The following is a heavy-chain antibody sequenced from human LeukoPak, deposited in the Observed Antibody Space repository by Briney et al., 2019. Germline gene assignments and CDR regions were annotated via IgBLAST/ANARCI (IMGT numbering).Heavy chain of an antibody. Sequence: SETLSLTCTVSGGSISSYYWSWIRQPPGKGLEWIGYIYYSGSTNYNPSLKSRVTISVDTSKNQFSLKLSSVTAADTAVYYCARAEDFWSGYYLNRAFDIWGQGTMVTVSS. J-gene: IGHJ3*02. CDR2: IYYSGST. D-gene: IGHD3-3*01. V-gene: IGHV4-59*08. CDR1: GGSISSYY. CDR3: ARAEDFWSGYYLNRAFDI.